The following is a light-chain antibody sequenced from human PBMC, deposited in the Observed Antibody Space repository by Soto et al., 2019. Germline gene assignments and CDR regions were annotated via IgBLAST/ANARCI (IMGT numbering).Light chain of an antibody. V-gene: IGKV1-5*01. CDR1: QNVNSW. CDR2: DAS. Sequence: DIPMAQSPSTLSVSIGDRVTITCRASQNVNSWLAWYQQKPGKAPKLLIYDASILESGVPSRFSGSGSGTEFTLTISSLQPDDFATYYCQQYDSFSWTFGQGTKVEIK. CDR3: QQYDSFSWT. J-gene: IGKJ1*01.